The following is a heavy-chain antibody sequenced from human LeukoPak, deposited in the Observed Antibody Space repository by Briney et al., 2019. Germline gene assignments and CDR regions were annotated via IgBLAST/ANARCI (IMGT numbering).Heavy chain of an antibody. CDR3: ARLYDSSGYYPYYFDY. V-gene: IGHV1-69*13. CDR2: IVPIFGTA. D-gene: IGHD3-22*01. Sequence: SVKVSCKASGGTFSSYAISWVRQAPGQGLEWMGGIVPIFGTANHAQKFQGRVTITADESTSTAYMELSSLRSEDTAVYYCARLYDSSGYYPYYFDYWGQGTLVTVSS. J-gene: IGHJ4*02. CDR1: GGTFSSYA.